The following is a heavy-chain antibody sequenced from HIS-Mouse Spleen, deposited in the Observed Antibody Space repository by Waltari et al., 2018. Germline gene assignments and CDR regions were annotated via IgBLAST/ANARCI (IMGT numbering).Heavy chain of an antibody. V-gene: IGHV1-2*02. Sequence: QVQLVQSGAEVKKPGASVKVACKASGYTLTRDSTPWVRQAPAQGLGWMGWINPNSGGTNYAQKFQGRVTMTRDTSISTAYMELSRLRSDDTAVYYCARGLGTLFDYWGQGTLVTVSS. CDR3: ARGLGTLFDY. CDR2: INPNSGGT. J-gene: IGHJ4*02. CDR1: GYTLTRDS. D-gene: IGHD1-1*01.